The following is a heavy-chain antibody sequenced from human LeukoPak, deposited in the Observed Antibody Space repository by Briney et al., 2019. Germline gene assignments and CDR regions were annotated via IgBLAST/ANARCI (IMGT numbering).Heavy chain of an antibody. CDR3: ARSILENQDRFDP. D-gene: IGHD5-24*01. V-gene: IGHV4-30-2*01. Sequence: SETLSLTCAVSGGSISSGGYSWSWIRQPPGKGLEWIGYIYHSGSTYYNPSLKSRVTISVDRSKNQFSLKLSSVTAADTAVYYCARSILENQDRFDPWGQGTLVTVSS. CDR1: GGSISSGGYS. J-gene: IGHJ5*02. CDR2: IYHSGST.